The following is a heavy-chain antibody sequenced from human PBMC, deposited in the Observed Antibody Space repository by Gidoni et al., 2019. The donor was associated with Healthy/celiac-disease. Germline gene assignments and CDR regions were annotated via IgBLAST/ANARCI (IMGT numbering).Heavy chain of an antibody. V-gene: IGHV3-23*01. CDR2: ISGSGGST. D-gene: IGHD4-17*01. CDR1: GFPFSSYA. Sequence: QLLDSGGCLVHPGGSLILSCAASGFPFSSYAMSWVRQAPGKGLEWVSAISGSGGSTYYADSVKGRFTISRDNSKKTLYLKMNSRRAEETAVYYCAKATGIYWYFDLWGRGTLVTVSS. J-gene: IGHJ2*01. CDR3: AKATGIYWYFDL.